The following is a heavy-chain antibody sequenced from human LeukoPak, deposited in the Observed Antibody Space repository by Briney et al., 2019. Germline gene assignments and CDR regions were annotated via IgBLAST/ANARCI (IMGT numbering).Heavy chain of an antibody. CDR3: AREGSGRTAYNDGLDV. D-gene: IGHD3-10*01. J-gene: IGHJ3*01. CDR1: GFTVSSSY. Sequence: GRSLRLSCAASGFTVSSSYMTWVRQAPGKGLEWVSVIRSGGSTVYADSVKGRFTISRDNSKNTLYLQLNSLRAEDTAVYYCAREGSGRTAYNDGLDVWGQGTMVTVSS. V-gene: IGHV3-53*01. CDR2: IRSGGST.